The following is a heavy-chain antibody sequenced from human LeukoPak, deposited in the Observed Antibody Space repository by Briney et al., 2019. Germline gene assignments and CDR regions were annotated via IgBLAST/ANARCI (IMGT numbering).Heavy chain of an antibody. D-gene: IGHD3-22*01. CDR2: INHSGST. V-gene: IGHV4-34*01. CDR3: ARVGDSSGYYYTYWYFDL. CDR1: GDSISGYY. Sequence: PSETLSLTCTVSGDSISGYYWSWIRQPPGKGLEWIGEINHSGSTNYNPSLKSRVTISVDTSKNQFSLKLSSVTAADTAVYYCARVGDSSGYYYTYWYFDLWGRGTLVTVSS. J-gene: IGHJ2*01.